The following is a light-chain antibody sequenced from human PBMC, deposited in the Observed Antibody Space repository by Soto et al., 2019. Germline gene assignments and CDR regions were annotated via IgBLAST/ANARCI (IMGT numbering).Light chain of an antibody. J-gene: IGLJ1*01. Sequence: QSALTQPRSVSGSPGRSVTISCTGTSSDVGGYNYVSWYRQHPGKAPKLMIYDVSKRPSGVPDRFSGSKSGNTASLTISGLQAEDEADYYCCSYAGSYTWVFVTGTKLTVL. V-gene: IGLV2-11*01. CDR2: DVS. CDR1: SSDVGGYNY. CDR3: CSYAGSYTWV.